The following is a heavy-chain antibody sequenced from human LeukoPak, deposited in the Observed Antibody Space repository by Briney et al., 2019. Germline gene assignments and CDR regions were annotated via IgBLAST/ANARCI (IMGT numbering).Heavy chain of an antibody. CDR2: SCDSGST. Sequence: PAETLSLTCTASGSTISRCGYQWGWNRQPPGQGLESVGNSCDSGSTYYNPSLKRRVTISVDTSKNQCSLKLSSVTAADTAAYYCARLVVVAATFYSAYGMDVWGQGTTVTVSS. V-gene: IGHV4-39*01. J-gene: IGHJ6*02. D-gene: IGHD2-15*01. CDR3: ARLVVVAATFYSAYGMDV. CDR1: GSTISRCGYQ.